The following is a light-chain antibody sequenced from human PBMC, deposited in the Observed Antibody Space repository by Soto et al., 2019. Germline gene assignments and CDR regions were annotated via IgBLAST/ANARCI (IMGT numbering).Light chain of an antibody. J-gene: IGKJ1*01. V-gene: IGKV3-15*01. CDR1: QNINFN. CDR3: QQRNNWPWT. Sequence: EIVMTQSPATLSVSPGERATLSCRASQNINFNLAWYQQKPGQAPRLLIYGAFTRATGIPARFSGSGSGTEFTLTISSLQPEDFAVYYCQQRNNWPWTFGQGTKVEIK. CDR2: GAF.